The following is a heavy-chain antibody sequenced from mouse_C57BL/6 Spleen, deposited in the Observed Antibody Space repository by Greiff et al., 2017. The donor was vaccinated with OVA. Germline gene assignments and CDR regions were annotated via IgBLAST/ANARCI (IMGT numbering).Heavy chain of an antibody. D-gene: IGHD1-1*01. J-gene: IGHJ2*01. CDR2: ISSGSSTI. Sequence: DVKLVESGGGLVKPGGSLKLSCAASGFTFSDYGMHWVRQAPEKGLEWVAYISSGSSTIYYADTVKGRFTISSDNAKNTLFLQMTCLRSDDTAMDYCARGSYYYGSSDYFGYWGQGTTLTVS. CDR1: GFTFSDYG. V-gene: IGHV5-17*01. CDR3: ARGSYYYGSSDYFGY.